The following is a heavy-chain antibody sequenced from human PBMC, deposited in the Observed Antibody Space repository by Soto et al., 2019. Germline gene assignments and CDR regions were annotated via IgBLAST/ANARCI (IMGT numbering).Heavy chain of an antibody. CDR1: GCPVMSISYN. J-gene: IGHJ4*02. D-gene: IGHD2-15*01. CDR3: ARLPGYCSGGSCRIDY. V-gene: IGHV4-39*01. CDR2: IYYSGST. Sequence: SETLSPTFTDSGCPVMSISYNRGWNRQPPGQGLEWIGSIYYSGSTYYNLSLKSRVTISVDTSKNQFSLKLSSVTAADTAVYFCARLPGYCSGGSCRIDYWGQGTLVTVS.